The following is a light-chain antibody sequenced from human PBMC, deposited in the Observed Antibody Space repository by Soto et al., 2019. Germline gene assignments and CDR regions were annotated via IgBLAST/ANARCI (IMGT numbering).Light chain of an antibody. J-gene: IGKJ5*01. V-gene: IGKV3D-11*01. Sequence: RDSLGTNTFSAWYQQQPGQAPRLLIYAASNSAAGIPARFSGSGSGTDLTTTISRLEPEDFAVYYCQQRSKRITFGQGTRLENK. CDR3: QQRSKRIT. CDR1: LGTNTF. CDR2: AAS.